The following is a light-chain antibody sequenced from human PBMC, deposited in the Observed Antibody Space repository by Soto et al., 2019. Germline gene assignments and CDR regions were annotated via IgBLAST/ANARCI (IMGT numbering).Light chain of an antibody. Sequence: QSALTQPASVSGSPGQSITISCTGTSGDVGSYDLVSWYQQHPGKAPKLMIYEVSKRPSGVSNRFSGSKSGNTASLTISGLQAEDEADYYCCSYAGSSTWVFRGGIKLTVL. CDR1: SGDVGSYDL. CDR3: CSYAGSSTWV. V-gene: IGLV2-23*02. J-gene: IGLJ3*02. CDR2: EVS.